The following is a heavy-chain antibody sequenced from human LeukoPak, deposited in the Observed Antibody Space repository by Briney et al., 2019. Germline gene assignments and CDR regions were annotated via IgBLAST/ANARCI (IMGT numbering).Heavy chain of an antibody. CDR2: ISSSGSTI. CDR3: ARGVGYYAAYYYYYGMDV. Sequence: GGSLRLSCAASGFTFSDYYMSWIRQAPGKGLEWVSYISSSGSTIYYADSVKGRFTISRDNAKISLYLQMNSLRAEDTAVYYCARGVGYYAAYYYYYGMDVWGQGTTVTVSS. J-gene: IGHJ6*02. D-gene: IGHD2/OR15-2a*01. CDR1: GFTFSDYY. V-gene: IGHV3-11*01.